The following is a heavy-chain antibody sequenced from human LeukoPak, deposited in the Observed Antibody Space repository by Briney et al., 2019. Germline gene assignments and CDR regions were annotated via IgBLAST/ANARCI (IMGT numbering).Heavy chain of an antibody. J-gene: IGHJ1*01. CDR3: AKWGYCSGGSCQLTQYFQH. Sequence: GGSLRLSCAASGFTFSSYAMSWVRQAPGKGLEWVSGISDSAGSTYYADSVKGRFTISRDNSKNTLYLQMNSLRAEDTAVYYGAKWGYCSGGSCQLTQYFQHSGQRTLATVSS. CDR2: ISDSAGST. D-gene: IGHD2-15*01. V-gene: IGHV3-23*01. CDR1: GFTFSSYA.